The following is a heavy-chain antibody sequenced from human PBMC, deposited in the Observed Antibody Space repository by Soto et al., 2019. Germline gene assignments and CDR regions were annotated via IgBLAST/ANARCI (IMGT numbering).Heavy chain of an antibody. V-gene: IGHV4-34*01. Sequence: PSETLSLTCAVYGGSFSGYYWSWIRQPPGKGLEWIGEINHSGSTNYNPSLKSRVTISVDTSKNQFSLKLSSVTAADTAVYYCAISSSTSLTYYYYYMDVWGKGTTVTVSS. CDR1: GGSFSGYY. D-gene: IGHD2-2*01. J-gene: IGHJ6*03. CDR2: INHSGST. CDR3: AISSSTSLTYYYYYMDV.